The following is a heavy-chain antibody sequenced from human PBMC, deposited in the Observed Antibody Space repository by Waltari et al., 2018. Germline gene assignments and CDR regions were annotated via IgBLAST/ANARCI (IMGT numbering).Heavy chain of an antibody. V-gene: IGHV1-69*12. CDR2: IIPICGTA. D-gene: IGHD6-13*01. CDR1: GGTFSSYA. J-gene: IGHJ5*02. Sequence: QVQLVQSGAEVKKPGSSVKVSCKASGGTFSSYAISWVRQAPGQGLEWMGGIIPICGTANYAKKFEGRVTITADESTSTAYMELSSPRSEDTAVYYCARVDIAAAGNWFDPWGQGTLVTVSS. CDR3: ARVDIAAAGNWFDP.